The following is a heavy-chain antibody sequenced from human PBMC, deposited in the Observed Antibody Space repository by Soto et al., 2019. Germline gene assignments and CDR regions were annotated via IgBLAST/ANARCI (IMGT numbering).Heavy chain of an antibody. CDR1: GYSISSGYY. Sequence: SETLSLTCAVSGYSISSGYYWGWIRQPPGKGLEWIGSIYHSGSTYYNPSLKSRATISVDTSKNQFSLKLSSVTAADTAVYYCAREVEMATIPNWFDPWGQGTLVTVSS. V-gene: IGHV4-38-2*02. CDR2: IYHSGST. CDR3: AREVEMATIPNWFDP. J-gene: IGHJ5*02. D-gene: IGHD5-12*01.